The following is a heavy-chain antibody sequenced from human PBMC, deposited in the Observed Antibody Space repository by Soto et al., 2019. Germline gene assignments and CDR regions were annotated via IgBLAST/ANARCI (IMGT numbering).Heavy chain of an antibody. CDR3: ARCVWPAGYSYGSYFDY. V-gene: IGHV1-69*13. CDR2: IIPIFGTA. Sequence: WASVKVSCKASGGTFSSYAISWVRQAPGQGLEWMGGIIPIFGTANYAQKFQGRVTITADESTSTAYIELSSLQSEDTAVYYCARCVWPAGYSYGSYFDYWGQGTLVTVSS. J-gene: IGHJ4*02. CDR1: GGTFSSYA. D-gene: IGHD5-18*01.